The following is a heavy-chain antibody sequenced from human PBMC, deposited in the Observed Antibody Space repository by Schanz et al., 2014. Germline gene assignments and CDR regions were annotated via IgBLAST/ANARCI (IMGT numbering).Heavy chain of an antibody. V-gene: IGHV3-66*01. CDR2: IYIGGNT. CDR3: ARAGYDADNWFDP. CDR1: GFSVGNKY. Sequence: EVQLVESGGGLVQPGGSLRLSCASSGFSVGNKYMNWVRQAPGKGLEWVSFIYIGGNTYYADSVKGRFTISRDNAKSSLFLQMNSLRAEDTAVYYCARAGYDADNWFDPWGQGTLVTVSS. J-gene: IGHJ5*02. D-gene: IGHD2-2*01.